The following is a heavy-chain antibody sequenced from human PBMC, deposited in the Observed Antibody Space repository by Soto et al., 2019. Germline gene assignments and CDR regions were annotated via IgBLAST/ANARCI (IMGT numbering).Heavy chain of an antibody. D-gene: IGHD2-2*01. J-gene: IGHJ4*02. CDR1: GFTFSNAW. CDR2: IKSKTDGGTT. Sequence: GGSLRLSCAASGFTFSNAWMNWVRQAPGKGLEWVGRIKSKTDGGTTDYAAPVKGRFTISRDDSKNTLYLQMNSLKTEDTAVYYCTTDNCRSSTCYLNYWGQGALVTVSS. CDR3: TTDNCRSSTCYLNY. V-gene: IGHV3-15*07.